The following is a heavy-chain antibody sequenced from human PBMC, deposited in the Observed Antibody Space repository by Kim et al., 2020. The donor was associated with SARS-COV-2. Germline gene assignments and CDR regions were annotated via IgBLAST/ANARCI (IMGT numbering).Heavy chain of an antibody. Sequence: GGSLRLSCAASGFTFSSYWMHWVRQAPGKGLVWVSRINSDGSSTSYADSVKGRFTISRDNAKNTLYLQMNSLRAEDTAVYYCARTGVQQLPRSYGMDVWGQGTTVTVSS. CDR1: GFTFSSYW. D-gene: IGHD6-13*01. J-gene: IGHJ6*02. CDR3: ARTGVQQLPRSYGMDV. CDR2: INSDGSST. V-gene: IGHV3-74*01.